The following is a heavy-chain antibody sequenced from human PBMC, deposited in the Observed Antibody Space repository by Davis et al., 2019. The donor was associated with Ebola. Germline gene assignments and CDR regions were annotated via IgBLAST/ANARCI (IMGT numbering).Heavy chain of an antibody. CDR1: GYTFTNHY. CDR3: TTLGGQDSGYDVFDI. D-gene: IGHD5-12*01. J-gene: IGHJ3*02. V-gene: IGHV1-46*03. CDR2: INPNDGRT. Sequence: AASVTVSCKASGYTFTNHYMHWVRQAPGQGLEWMGMINPNDGRTIYAQKFQGRVTLTRDTSTTTVYMDLSSLRSEDTALYYCTTLGGQDSGYDVFDIWGQGTMVTVSS.